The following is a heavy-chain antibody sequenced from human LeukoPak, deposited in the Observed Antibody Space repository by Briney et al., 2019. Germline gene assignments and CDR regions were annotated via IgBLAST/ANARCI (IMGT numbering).Heavy chain of an antibody. CDR3: ARHEYEVFPPANWFDP. Sequence: PSETLSLTCTVSGDSVSSSNFFWGWIRQPPGKGLEWIGSFHYSGSTFYNPSLKSRVTISVDTPKNHFSLKLTSVTAADSAVYYCARHEYEVFPPANWFDPWGQGTLVTVSS. V-gene: IGHV4-39*02. J-gene: IGHJ5*02. CDR1: GDSVSSSNFF. D-gene: IGHD6-6*01. CDR2: FHYSGST.